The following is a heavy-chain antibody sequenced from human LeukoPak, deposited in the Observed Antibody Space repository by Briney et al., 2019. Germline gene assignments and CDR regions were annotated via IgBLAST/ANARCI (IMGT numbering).Heavy chain of an antibody. V-gene: IGHV4-59*01. J-gene: IGHJ4*02. CDR3: ARVSGYDWESFYDY. Sequence: SETLSLTCTVSGGSISSYYWSWIRQPPGKGLEWIGYIYYSGSTNYNPSLKSRVTISVDTSKNQFSLKLTSVTAADTAVYYCARVSGYDWESFYDYWGQGTLVTVSS. D-gene: IGHD5-12*01. CDR1: GGSISSYY. CDR2: IYYSGST.